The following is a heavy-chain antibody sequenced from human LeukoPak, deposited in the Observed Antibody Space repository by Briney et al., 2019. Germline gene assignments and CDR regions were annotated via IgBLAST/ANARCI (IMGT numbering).Heavy chain of an antibody. CDR1: GGSISSSSYY. CDR2: IYYSGST. Sequence: SETLSLTCTVSGGSISSSSYYWGWIRQPPGKGLEWIGYIYYSGSTYYNPSLKSRVTISVDTSKNQFSLKLSSVSAADTAVYYCARASSGWGFYWGQGTLVTVSS. CDR3: ARASSGWGFY. V-gene: IGHV4-39*07. J-gene: IGHJ4*02. D-gene: IGHD6-19*01.